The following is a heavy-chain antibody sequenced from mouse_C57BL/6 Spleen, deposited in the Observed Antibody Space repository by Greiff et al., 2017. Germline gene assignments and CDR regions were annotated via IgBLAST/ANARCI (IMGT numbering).Heavy chain of an antibody. J-gene: IGHJ1*03. Sequence: VQLKESGGGLVKPGGSLKLSCAASGFTFSDYGMHWVRQAPEKGLEWVAYISSGSSTIYYADTVKGRFTNSRDNAKNTLFLQMTSLRSEDTAMYYCARDYECAYWYFGGWGTGTTVTVSS. CDR3: ARDYECAYWYFGG. V-gene: IGHV5-17*01. D-gene: IGHD2-4*01. CDR1: GFTFSDYG. CDR2: ISSGSSTI.